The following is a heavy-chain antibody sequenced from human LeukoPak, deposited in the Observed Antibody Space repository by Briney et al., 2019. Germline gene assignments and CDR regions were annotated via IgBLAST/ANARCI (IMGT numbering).Heavy chain of an antibody. D-gene: IGHD2-21*01. CDR3: AKDFRIGYSAHFDY. Sequence: GGSLRLSCVGSGFTFRSHAMSGVRQAPEKGLEFVSGNENGGTTYYADSVKGRFSISRDNSKNTLYLQMDSLRGEDTAVYYCAKDFRIGYSAHFDYWGQGALVTVSS. J-gene: IGHJ4*02. CDR1: GFTFRSHA. V-gene: IGHV3-23*01. CDR2: NENGGTT.